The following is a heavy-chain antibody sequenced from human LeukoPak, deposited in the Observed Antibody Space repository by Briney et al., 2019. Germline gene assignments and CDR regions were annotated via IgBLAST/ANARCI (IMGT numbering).Heavy chain of an antibody. D-gene: IGHD6-13*01. CDR2: INHSGGT. CDR1: GGSFSGYY. Sequence: SETLSLTCAVYGGSFSGYYWSWIRQPPGKGLEWIGEINHSGGTNYNPSLKSRVTISVDTSKNQFSLKLSSVTAADTAVYYCARGPGYSSSWYGRGSFGSLSRLDPWGQGTLVTVSS. J-gene: IGHJ5*02. CDR3: ARGPGYSSSWYGRGSFGSLSRLDP. V-gene: IGHV4-34*01.